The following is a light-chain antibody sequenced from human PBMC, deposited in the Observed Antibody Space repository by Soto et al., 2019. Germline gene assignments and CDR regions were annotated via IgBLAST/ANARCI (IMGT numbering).Light chain of an antibody. CDR3: QQYNNWPAT. Sequence: EIVLTQSPGTLSLSPGEGATLSCRASQSVSSSYLAWYQQKPGQAPRLLIYGASTRATGIPARFSGSGSGTEFTLTISSLQSEDFAVYCCQQYNNWPATFGQGTKVDIK. CDR1: QSVSSSY. J-gene: IGKJ1*01. V-gene: IGKV3-15*01. CDR2: GAS.